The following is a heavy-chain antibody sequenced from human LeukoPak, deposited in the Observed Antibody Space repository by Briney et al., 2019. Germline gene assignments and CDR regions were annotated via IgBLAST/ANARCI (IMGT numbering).Heavy chain of an antibody. CDR3: ARARGGGYSYGYGGPYYYGMDV. V-gene: IGHV1-24*01. CDR1: GYTLTELS. D-gene: IGHD5-18*01. J-gene: IGHJ6*02. Sequence: ASVKVSCKVSGYTLTELSMHWVRQAPGKGLEWMGGFDPEDGETIYAQKFQGRVTMTEDTSTDTAYMELSSLRAEDTAVYYCARARGGGYSYGYGGPYYYGMDVWGQGTTVTVSS. CDR2: FDPEDGET.